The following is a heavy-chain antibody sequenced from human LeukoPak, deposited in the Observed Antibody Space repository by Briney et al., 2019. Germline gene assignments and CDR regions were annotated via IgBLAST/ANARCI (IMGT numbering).Heavy chain of an antibody. Sequence: GASVKLSCKASGYTFTSYGISWGRQPPGQGLGCMGWINPYNGNRNYAQKFQGRVTMTTDTSTSTAYMELRSMRSDDTAVYYCAREIYGRFDYWGQGALVTVSS. CDR3: AREIYGRFDY. CDR2: INPYNGNR. CDR1: GYTFTSYG. J-gene: IGHJ4*02. D-gene: IGHD4-17*01. V-gene: IGHV1-18*01.